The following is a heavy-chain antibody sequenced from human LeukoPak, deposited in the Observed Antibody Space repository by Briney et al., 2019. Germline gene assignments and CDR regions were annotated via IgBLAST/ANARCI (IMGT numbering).Heavy chain of an antibody. Sequence: GASVTVSCTASGGTFSSYAISWVRQAPGQGLEWMGGIIPIFGTANYAQKFQGRVTITADESTSTAYMELSSLRSEDTAVYYCASTQYYYDSSGYYYFDYWGQGTLVTVSS. CDR1: GGTFSSYA. J-gene: IGHJ4*02. CDR3: ASTQYYYDSSGYYYFDY. V-gene: IGHV1-69*13. CDR2: IIPIFGTA. D-gene: IGHD3-22*01.